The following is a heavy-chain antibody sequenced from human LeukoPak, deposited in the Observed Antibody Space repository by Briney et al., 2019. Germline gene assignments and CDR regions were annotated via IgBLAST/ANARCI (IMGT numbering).Heavy chain of an antibody. CDR2: ISGSGGST. D-gene: IGHD3-10*01. V-gene: IGHV3-23*01. CDR3: VRHAASGGSGVDH. CDR1: GFTFSSYA. J-gene: IGHJ4*02. Sequence: QAGGSLRLSCAASGFTFSSYAMSWVRQAPGKGLEWVSAISGSGGSTYYADSVKGRFTISRDNSKNTLYLQMNSLRAEDTAVYYCVRHAASGGSGVDHWGQGTLVTVSS.